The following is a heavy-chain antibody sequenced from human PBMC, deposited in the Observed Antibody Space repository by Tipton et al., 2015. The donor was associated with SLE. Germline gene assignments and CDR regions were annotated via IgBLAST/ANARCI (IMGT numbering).Heavy chain of an antibody. J-gene: IGHJ4*02. V-gene: IGHV4-59*12. CDR3: ARSRIYDGSVDYYGFFDY. CDR1: GASISGYF. CDR2: IHDTGSS. D-gene: IGHD3-22*01. Sequence: TLSLTCIVSGASISGYFWSWIRQSPGKGLEWIAYIHDTGSSNYNPSLQSRVSISVDTSKNQFSLNLSPVTAADTAVYYCARSRIYDGSVDYYGFFDYWGQGTLVTVSS.